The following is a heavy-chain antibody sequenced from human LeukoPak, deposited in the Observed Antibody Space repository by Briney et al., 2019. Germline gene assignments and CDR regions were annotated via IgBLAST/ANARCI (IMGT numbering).Heavy chain of an antibody. CDR2: IYPGDSDT. CDR3: ARGTVAGTLSPFDY. CDR1: GYIFTTYW. D-gene: IGHD6-19*01. V-gene: IGHV5-51*01. Sequence: GESLKISCKASGYIFTTYWIAWVRQMPGKGLEWMGIIYPGDSDTRYSPSFQGQVTISADKSINTAYLQWSSLKASDTAMYYCARGTVAGTLSPFDYWGQGTLVTVSS. J-gene: IGHJ4*02.